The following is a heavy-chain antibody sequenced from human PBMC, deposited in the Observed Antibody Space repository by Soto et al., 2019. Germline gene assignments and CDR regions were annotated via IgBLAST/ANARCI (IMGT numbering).Heavy chain of an antibody. CDR2: ISHDGTQN. CDR3: AKDWGSGGWINWFDS. D-gene: IGHD6-19*01. Sequence: QVQLVESGGGVVQPGRSLRLSCVASGFTLSSLGMHWVRQAPGKGLEWVAMISHDGTQNYYIDAVRGRFSISRDSSKNTLYLQMNSLRAEDTAVYYCAKDWGSGGWINWFDSWGQGTLVTVSS. J-gene: IGHJ5*01. CDR1: GFTLSSLG. V-gene: IGHV3-30*18.